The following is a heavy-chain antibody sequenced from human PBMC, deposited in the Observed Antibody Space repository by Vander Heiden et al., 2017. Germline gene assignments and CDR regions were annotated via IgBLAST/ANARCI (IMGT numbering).Heavy chain of an antibody. J-gene: IGHJ3*02. V-gene: IGHV3-9*01. CDR1: GFTFDDYA. CDR3: AKVKYYYDSRGWVGAFDI. D-gene: IGHD3-22*01. Sequence: EVQLVESGGGLVQPGRSLRLSCAASGFTFDDYAMNWVRQAPGKGLEWVSGISWNSGSIGYADSVKGRFTISRDNAKNALYLQMNSLRAEDTALYYCAKVKYYYDSRGWVGAFDIWGQVTMVTVSS. CDR2: ISWNSGSI.